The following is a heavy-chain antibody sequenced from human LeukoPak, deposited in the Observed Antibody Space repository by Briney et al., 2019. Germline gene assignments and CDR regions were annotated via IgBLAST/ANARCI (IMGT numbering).Heavy chain of an antibody. CDR3: AKTGGIAAAH. CDR2: FSGSGGDT. J-gene: IGHJ4*02. D-gene: IGHD6-13*01. CDR1: GFTFSSYA. V-gene: IGHV3-23*01. Sequence: PGGSLRLSCAASGFTFSSYAMSWVRQAPGKGLEWVSAFSGSGGDTYYADSVKGRFTISRDNSKNTLYLQMNSLRAEDTALYYCAKTGGIAAAHWGQGTLVTVSS.